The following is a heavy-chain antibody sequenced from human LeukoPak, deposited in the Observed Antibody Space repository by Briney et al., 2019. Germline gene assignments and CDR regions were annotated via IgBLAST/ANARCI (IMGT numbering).Heavy chain of an antibody. J-gene: IGHJ3*02. Sequence: SESLSLTCTVSGASISSSDYYWGWIRQPPGKGLEWIGSLYSGGLTYYNPSLKSRVTISVDTSKNQFSLKVTSVTAADTAVYSCASGGYSSGWYGSFDIWGQWTVVTVSS. D-gene: IGHD6-19*01. V-gene: IGHV4-39*01. CDR1: GASISSSDYY. CDR3: ASGGYSSGWYGSFDI. CDR2: LYSGGLT.